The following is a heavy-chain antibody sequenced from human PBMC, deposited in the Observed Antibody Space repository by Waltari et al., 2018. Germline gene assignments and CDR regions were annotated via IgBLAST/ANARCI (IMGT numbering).Heavy chain of an antibody. V-gene: IGHV3-15*01. CDR2: SKRKTDGGTK. CDR3: SIQSFYFGSGTSYPDYYFDF. D-gene: IGHD3-10*01. Sequence: EVQLVESGGDLVKPGGSLRLSCAVSGFTFNNAWMSCVPQAPGQGLEWVGHSKRKTDGGTKDYTTPVKGRFTISRDDSKNTLYLQMNSLKTEDTAVYYCSIQSFYFGSGTSYPDYYFDFWGQGTLVTVSS. J-gene: IGHJ4*02. CDR1: GFTFNNAW.